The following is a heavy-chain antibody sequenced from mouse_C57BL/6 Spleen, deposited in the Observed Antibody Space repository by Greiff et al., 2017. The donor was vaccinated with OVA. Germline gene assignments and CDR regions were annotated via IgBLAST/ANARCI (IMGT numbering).Heavy chain of an antibody. Sequence: DVQLQESGAELVRPGASVKLSCTASGFNIKDYYMHWVKQRPEQGLEWIGRIDPEDGDTEYAPKFQGKATMTADTSSNTAYLQLSSLTSEDTAVYYCTTELVPGNYWYFDVWGTGTTVTVSS. J-gene: IGHJ1*03. V-gene: IGHV14-1*01. CDR1: GFNIKDYY. D-gene: IGHD2-1*01. CDR2: IDPEDGDT. CDR3: TTELVPGNYWYFDV.